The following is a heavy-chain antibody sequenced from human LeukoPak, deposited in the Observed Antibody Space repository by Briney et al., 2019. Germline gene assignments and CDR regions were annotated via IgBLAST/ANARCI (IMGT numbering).Heavy chain of an antibody. CDR2: INPNSGGT. CDR1: GYTFTGYY. J-gene: IGHJ2*01. Sequence: ASVKVSCKASGYTFTGYYLHWVRQAPGQGPEWMGWINPNSGGTNYAQKFQGRVTMSRDTSINTAYMELAFLRSDDTAVYYCARELRRRWYFDLWGRGTLVTVSS. D-gene: IGHD3-10*01. CDR3: ARELRRRWYFDL. V-gene: IGHV1-2*02.